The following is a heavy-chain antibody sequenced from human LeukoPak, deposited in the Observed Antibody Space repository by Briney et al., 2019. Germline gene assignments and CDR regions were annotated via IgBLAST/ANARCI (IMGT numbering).Heavy chain of an antibody. CDR3: ARGGTTMIVVSAFDI. D-gene: IGHD3-22*01. V-gene: IGHV1-69*13. Sequence: ASVKVSCKASGGTFSSYAISWVRQAPGQGLEWMGGIIPIFGTANYAQKFQGRVTITADESTSTAYMELSSLRSEDTAVYHCARGGTTMIVVSAFDIWGQGTMVTVSS. J-gene: IGHJ3*02. CDR2: IIPIFGTA. CDR1: GGTFSSYA.